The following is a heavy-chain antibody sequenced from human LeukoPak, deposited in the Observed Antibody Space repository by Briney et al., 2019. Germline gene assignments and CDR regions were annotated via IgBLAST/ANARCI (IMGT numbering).Heavy chain of an antibody. J-gene: IGHJ6*03. D-gene: IGHD6-6*01. V-gene: IGHV3-20*04. CDR2: INWNGGST. Sequence: GGSLRLSCAAFGFIFDDYGMSWVRQAPGKGLEWVSGINWNGGSTGYADSVKGRFTISRDNAKNSLYLQMNSLRAEDTALYYCARVQLVDYYYYSYMDVWGKGTTVTVSS. CDR1: GFIFDDYG. CDR3: ARVQLVDYYYYSYMDV.